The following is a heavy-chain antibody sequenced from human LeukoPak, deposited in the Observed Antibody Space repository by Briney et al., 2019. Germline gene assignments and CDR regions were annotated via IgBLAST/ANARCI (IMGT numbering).Heavy chain of an antibody. CDR1: GFTFSSYA. V-gene: IGHV3-30*04. CDR3: ARDTSIVDPAGYMDV. Sequence: AGGSLRLSCAASGFTFSSYAMHWGRQAPGKGLEWVAVISYDGSNKYYRDSVKGRFTISRDNSKNTLYLQLNSLRSEDTAVYSCARDTSIVDPAGYMDVWGKGTTVTVSS. CDR2: ISYDGSNK. J-gene: IGHJ6*03. D-gene: IGHD6-6*01.